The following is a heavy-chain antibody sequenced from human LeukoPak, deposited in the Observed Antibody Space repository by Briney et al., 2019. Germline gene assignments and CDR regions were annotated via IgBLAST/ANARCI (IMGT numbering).Heavy chain of an antibody. D-gene: IGHD3-22*01. CDR2: ISGSGGST. Sequence: GGSLRLSCAASGFPFSDYWMDWVRQAPGKGLEWVSAISGSGGSTYYADSVKGRFTISRDNSKNTLYLQMNSLRAEDTAVYYCAKPSADSSGYYFALDAFDIWGQGTMVTVSS. CDR3: AKPSADSSGYYFALDAFDI. CDR1: GFPFSDYW. V-gene: IGHV3-23*01. J-gene: IGHJ3*02.